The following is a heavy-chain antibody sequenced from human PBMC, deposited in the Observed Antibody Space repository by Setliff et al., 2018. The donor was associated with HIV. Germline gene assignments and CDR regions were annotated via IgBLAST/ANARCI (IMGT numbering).Heavy chain of an antibody. CDR3: IADLTDPPAFGPDY. CDR2: IKSKIDGETT. J-gene: IGHJ4*02. D-gene: IGHD3-3*02. V-gene: IGHV3-15*01. Sequence: GGSLRLSCATSGFTLNYAWMGWVRQAPGKGLEWVGRIKSKIDGETTDYAAPVKGRFTISRDDSKNILYLQLSSLKIEDTAVYHCIADLTDPPAFGPDYWGQGTLVTVSS. CDR1: GFTLNYAW.